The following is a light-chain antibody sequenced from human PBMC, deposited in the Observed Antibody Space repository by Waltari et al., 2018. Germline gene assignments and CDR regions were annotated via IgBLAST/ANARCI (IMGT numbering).Light chain of an antibody. J-gene: IGLJ3*02. CDR3: QSFDSNVRGGVV. CDR2: GNN. V-gene: IGLV1-40*01. CDR1: SPNNWAGHH. Sequence: QSILTQPTSVSGAPGQRVTISCTGCSPNNWAGHHLHCNQAFPETAPKLLIYGNNNRPSGVPDRFSGSKSGSSASLAINGLQAEDEADYYCQSFDSNVRGGVVFGGGTKVTVL.